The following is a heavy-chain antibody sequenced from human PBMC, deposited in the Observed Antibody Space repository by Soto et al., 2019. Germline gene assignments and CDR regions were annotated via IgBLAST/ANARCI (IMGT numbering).Heavy chain of an antibody. Sequence: PGGSLRLSCAASGFTFSSYDMHWVRQATGKGLEWVSAIGTAGDTYYPGSVKGRFTISRENAKNSLYLQMNSLRAGDTAVYYCARSDNRAWYYYGMDVWGQGTTVTVSS. D-gene: IGHD1-20*01. V-gene: IGHV3-13*01. CDR3: ARSDNRAWYYYGMDV. J-gene: IGHJ6*02. CDR1: GFTFSSYD. CDR2: IGTAGDT.